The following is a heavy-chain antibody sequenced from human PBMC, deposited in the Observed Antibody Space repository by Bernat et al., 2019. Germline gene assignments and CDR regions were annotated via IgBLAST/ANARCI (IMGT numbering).Heavy chain of an antibody. J-gene: IGHJ6*02. V-gene: IGHV3-7*01. Sequence: EVQLVESGGGLVQPGGSLRLSCAASGFTFSSYWMSWVRQAPGKGREWVANIKQDGSEKYDVDSVKGRFTISRDNAKNSLYLQMNSLRAEDTAVYYCARDQAYYDILTGPYYYYYGMDVWGQGTTVTVSS. CDR1: GFTFSSYW. CDR2: IKQDGSEK. CDR3: ARDQAYYDILTGPYYYYYGMDV. D-gene: IGHD3-9*01.